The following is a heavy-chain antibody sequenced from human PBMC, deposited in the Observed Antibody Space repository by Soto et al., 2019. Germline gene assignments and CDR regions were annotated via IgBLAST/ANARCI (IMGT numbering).Heavy chain of an antibody. Sequence: EVQLVESGGGLVQPGGSLRLSCAASGFTFSDHYMDWVRQAPGKGLEWVGRTRKKANSYTTEYAASGKGRFTISRDDSKNSLYLQMNSLKTEDKAVYYCARDRRPGWYFDLWGRGTLVTVSS. CDR3: ARDRRPGWYFDL. J-gene: IGHJ2*01. CDR2: TRKKANSYTT. CDR1: GFTFSDHY. D-gene: IGHD3-10*01. V-gene: IGHV3-72*01.